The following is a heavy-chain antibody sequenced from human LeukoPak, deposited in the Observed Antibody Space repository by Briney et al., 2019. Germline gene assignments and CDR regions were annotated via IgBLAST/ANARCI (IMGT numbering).Heavy chain of an antibody. CDR2: FSGSGGST. CDR3: AKSGYNRFDY. V-gene: IGHV3-23*01. Sequence: GGSLRLSCAASGFTFSSYWMSWVRQAPGKGLEWISAFSGSGGSTYYADSVKGRFTISRDNSKNTLYLQMDSLRAEDTAIYYCAKSGYNRFDYWGQGTLVTVSS. J-gene: IGHJ4*02. D-gene: IGHD5-24*01. CDR1: GFTFSSYW.